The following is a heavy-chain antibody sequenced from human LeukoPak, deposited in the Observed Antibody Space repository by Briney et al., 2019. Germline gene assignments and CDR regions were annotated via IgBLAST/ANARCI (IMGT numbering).Heavy chain of an antibody. CDR1: GYTFTSFG. CDR3: ARAHPYSRSTDY. D-gene: IGHD6-13*01. V-gene: IGHV1-18*01. J-gene: IGHJ4*02. Sequence: GASVKVSCKASGYTFTSFGISWLRQAPGQGPEWMGWISGYDGNTNYAQKFQGRVTMTTDTSASTAYMELRSLRSDDTAVYYCARAHPYSRSTDYWGQGTLVTVSS. CDR2: ISGYDGNT.